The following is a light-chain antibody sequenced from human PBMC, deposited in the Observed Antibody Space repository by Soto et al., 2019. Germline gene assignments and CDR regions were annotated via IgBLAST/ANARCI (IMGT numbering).Light chain of an antibody. Sequence: QSVLTQPPSASGTPGQRVTVSCSGSSSNIGRHGVNWYQQLPGAAPKLLIYSYNQRPSGVPDRFSGSTSDTSVSLTINGLQSEDEADYYCATWDDRLNDLVFGGGTKVTVL. CDR1: SSNIGRHG. V-gene: IGLV1-44*01. J-gene: IGLJ3*02. CDR3: ATWDDRLNDLV. CDR2: SYN.